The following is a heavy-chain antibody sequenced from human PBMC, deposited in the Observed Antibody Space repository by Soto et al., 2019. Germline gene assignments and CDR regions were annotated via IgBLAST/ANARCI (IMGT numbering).Heavy chain of an antibody. CDR1: GGSISSGDYY. CDR3: ARVYYGSGSLYYFDY. J-gene: IGHJ4*02. V-gene: IGHV4-30-4*01. CDR2: IYDSGTT. Sequence: SETLSLTCTVSGGSISSGDYYWSWIRQPPGKGLEWIGYIYDSGTTYYKPSLKSRVTISVDTSKNQFSLKLTSVTAADTAVYYCARVYYGSGSLYYFDYWGQGTLVTVSS. D-gene: IGHD3-10*01.